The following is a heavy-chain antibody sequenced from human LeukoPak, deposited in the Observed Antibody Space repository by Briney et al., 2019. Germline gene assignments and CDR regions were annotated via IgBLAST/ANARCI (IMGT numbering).Heavy chain of an antibody. CDR1: GFTFSSYA. D-gene: IGHD6-6*01. V-gene: IGHV3-23*01. Sequence: TGGSLRLSCAASGFTFSSYAMSWVRQAPGKGLEWVSAISGSGGSTYYADSVKGRFTISRDNSKNTLYLQMNSLRAEDTAVYYCAKDDRSIAARSSFDYWGQGTLVTVSS. J-gene: IGHJ4*02. CDR2: ISGSGGST. CDR3: AKDDRSIAARSSFDY.